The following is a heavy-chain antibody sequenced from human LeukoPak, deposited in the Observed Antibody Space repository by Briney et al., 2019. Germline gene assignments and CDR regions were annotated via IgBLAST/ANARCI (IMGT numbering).Heavy chain of an antibody. J-gene: IGHJ4*02. CDR3: AKDMGPAAGASPFDY. CDR1: GFTFSSYW. Sequence: GGSLRLSCAASGFTFSSYWMHWVRQAPGKGLVWVSRINTDGSSTSYADSVKGRFTISRDNAKTTLYLQMNSLRAEDTALYYCAKDMGPAAGASPFDYWGQGTLVTVSS. D-gene: IGHD6-13*01. CDR2: INTDGSST. V-gene: IGHV3-74*01.